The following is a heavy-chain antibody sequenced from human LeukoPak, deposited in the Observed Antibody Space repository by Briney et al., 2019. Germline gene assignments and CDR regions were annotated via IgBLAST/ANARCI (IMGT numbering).Heavy chain of an antibody. CDR2: IKQDGSEK. V-gene: IGHV3-7*01. CDR1: GLTFSSYW. CDR3: ARSSTYDYDSSGYFY. Sequence: GGSLRLSCAASGLTFSSYWMSWVRQAPGKGLEWVANIKQDGSEKYYVDSVKGRFTISRDNAKNSLYLQMNSLRAEDTAVYYCARSSTYDYDSSGYFYWGQGTLVTVSS. D-gene: IGHD3-22*01. J-gene: IGHJ4*02.